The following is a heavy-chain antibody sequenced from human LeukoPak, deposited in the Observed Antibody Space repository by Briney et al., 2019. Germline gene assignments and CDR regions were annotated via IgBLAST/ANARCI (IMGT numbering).Heavy chain of an antibody. CDR3: ARDPGYYYDSRETHFDC. Sequence: SETLSLTCTVSGGSISNSNYYWGWLRQPPGKGLEWIVSIYYTGRTNYNPSLKSRVTISVNTSKNQFSLKLSSVTAADTAVYYCARDPGYYYDSRETHFDCWGQGTLVTVSS. V-gene: IGHV4-39*07. CDR2: IYYTGRT. CDR1: GGSISNSNYY. J-gene: IGHJ4*02. D-gene: IGHD3-22*01.